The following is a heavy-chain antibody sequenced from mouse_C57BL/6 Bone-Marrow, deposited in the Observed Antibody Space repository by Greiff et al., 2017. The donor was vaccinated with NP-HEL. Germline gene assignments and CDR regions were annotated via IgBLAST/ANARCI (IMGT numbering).Heavy chain of an antibody. CDR2: ILPGSGST. V-gene: IGHV1-9*01. CDR1: GYTFTGYW. J-gene: IGHJ2*01. D-gene: IGHD1-1*01. CDR3: ARWGSRDD. Sequence: QVQLQQSGAELMKPGASVKLSCKATGYTFTGYWIEWVKQRPGPGLEWIGEILPGSGSTNYNVKFKGKATFTADTSSNTASLQLSSLTTEDSAIYDCARWGSRDDWGQGTTLTVSS.